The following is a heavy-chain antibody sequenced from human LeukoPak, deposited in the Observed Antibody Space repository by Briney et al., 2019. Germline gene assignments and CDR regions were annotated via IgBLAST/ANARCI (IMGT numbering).Heavy chain of an antibody. CDR1: GFSFSGYE. V-gene: IGHV3-48*03. CDR3: ARAGRYFDY. CDR2: ISSSGSTI. J-gene: IGHJ4*02. Sequence: GGSLRLSCAASGFSFSGYEMNWVRQAPGKGLEWVSFISSSGSTIYYADSVKGRFTISRDNAKNSLYLQMNSLRAEDTAIYYCARAGRYFDYWGQGTLVTVSS.